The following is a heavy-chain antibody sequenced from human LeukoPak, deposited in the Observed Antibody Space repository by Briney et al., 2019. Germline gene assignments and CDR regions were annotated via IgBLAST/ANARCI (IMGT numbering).Heavy chain of an antibody. CDR3: ARGLYYGSGSQFEGFDY. J-gene: IGHJ4*02. D-gene: IGHD3-10*01. CDR2: MNPNSGNT. V-gene: IGHV1-8*03. Sequence: PAASVKVSCTASGYTFTSYDINWVRQATGQGLEWMGWMNPNSGNTGYAQKFQGRVTITRNTSISTAYMVLSSLRSEDTAVYYCARGLYYGSGSQFEGFDYWGQGTLVTVSS. CDR1: GYTFTSYD.